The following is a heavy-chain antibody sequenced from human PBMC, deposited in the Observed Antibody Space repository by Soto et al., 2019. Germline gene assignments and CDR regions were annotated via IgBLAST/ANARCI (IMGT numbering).Heavy chain of an antibody. D-gene: IGHD3-22*01. V-gene: IGHV3-23*01. J-gene: IGHJ4*02. CDR2: ISSSGTST. CDR1: GFTISRYA. Sequence: PGGSLRLSCAVSGFTISRYAMGWVRQAPGKGLEWVSAISSSGTSTYYADPVKGRFTLSRDNSKNTLYLQINSLRAEDTAVYYCAKGSSGSRPYYFDNWGQGTQVTVSS. CDR3: AKGSSGSRPYYFDN.